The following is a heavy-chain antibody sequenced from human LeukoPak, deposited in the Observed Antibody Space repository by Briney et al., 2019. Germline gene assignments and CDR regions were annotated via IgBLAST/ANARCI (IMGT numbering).Heavy chain of an antibody. D-gene: IGHD2-2*01. CDR3: AKDCCCSTTSCYVHYFDC. CDR2: ISYDGNSE. Sequence: PGRSLRLSCAASGFTFSSYAMHWVRQAPGKGLEWVAVISYDGNSEYYTDSVKGRFTISRDNSKSTLFLQMNSLRAEDTAVYFCAKDCCCSTTSCYVHYFDCWGQGTLDTVSS. CDR1: GFTFSSYA. J-gene: IGHJ4*02. V-gene: IGHV3-30*18.